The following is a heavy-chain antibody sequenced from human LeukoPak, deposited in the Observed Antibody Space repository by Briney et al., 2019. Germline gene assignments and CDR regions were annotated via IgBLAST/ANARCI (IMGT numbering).Heavy chain of an antibody. D-gene: IGHD3-3*01. V-gene: IGHV1-69*05. Sequence: SVKVSCKASGGTFSSYAISWVRQAPGQGPEWMGGIIPIFGTANYAQKFQGRVTITTDESTSTAYMELSSLRSEDTAVYYCASITIFGVGPRSYWYFDLWGRGTLVTVSS. CDR3: ASITIFGVGPRSYWYFDL. J-gene: IGHJ2*01. CDR1: GGTFSSYA. CDR2: IIPIFGTA.